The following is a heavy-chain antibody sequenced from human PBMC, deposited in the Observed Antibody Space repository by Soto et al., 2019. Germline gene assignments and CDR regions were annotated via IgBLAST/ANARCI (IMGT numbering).Heavy chain of an antibody. CDR1: GFTFSTYA. Sequence: GGSLRLSCAASGFTFSTYAMSWVRQAPGKGLEWVSGISGSGGTTYYAGSVRGRFTISRDNSKNTLYLEMNSVRAEDTALYYCAKDQAAGGTISRYFQNWGQGTLVTVSS. D-gene: IGHD6-13*01. V-gene: IGHV3-23*01. CDR3: AKDQAAGGTISRYFQN. CDR2: ISGSGGTT. J-gene: IGHJ1*01.